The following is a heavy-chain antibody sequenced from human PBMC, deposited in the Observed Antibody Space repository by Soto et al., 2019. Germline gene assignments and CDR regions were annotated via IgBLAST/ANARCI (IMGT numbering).Heavy chain of an antibody. CDR1: GFRSSKNV. V-gene: IGHV3-7*01. D-gene: IGHD6-19*01. Sequence: PGGSLRLSSGASGFRSSKNVMSWVRQAPGRGPEWVANIGQDGNGKNYVDSVKGRFTISRDNANNSLFLQMNSLRVEDTAVYYCARGQGWDDYWGQGTLVTVSS. J-gene: IGHJ4*02. CDR3: ARGQGWDDY. CDR2: IGQDGNGK.